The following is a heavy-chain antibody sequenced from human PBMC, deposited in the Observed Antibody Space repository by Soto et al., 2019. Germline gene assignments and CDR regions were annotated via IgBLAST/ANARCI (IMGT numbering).Heavy chain of an antibody. D-gene: IGHD6-13*01. CDR1: GFTFSSSG. Sequence: EVHLVESGGGLVKPGGSLRLSCAASGFTFSSSGMNWVRQAPGKGLEWVSSIKSSGNYIYYADSVKGRFTISRDNAKNSLYLQMNSLRVEDTAVYYCARDDVNASSWFRFLEYWGQGILVTVAS. V-gene: IGHV3-21*01. J-gene: IGHJ4*02. CDR3: ARDDVNASSWFRFLEY. CDR2: IKSSGNYI.